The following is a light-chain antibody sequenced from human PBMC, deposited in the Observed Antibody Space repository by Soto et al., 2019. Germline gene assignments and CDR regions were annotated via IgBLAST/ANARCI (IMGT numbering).Light chain of an antibody. Sequence: QSALAQPASVSASPSRSITISCTGASSDVGTYNRVSWIQQHPGKAPKLMIYEVNNRPSGVSDRFSGSKSGNTASLTISGLQAEDEANYYCCSFATGDTWVFGGGTKLTVL. CDR1: SSDVGTYNR. CDR2: EVN. V-gene: IGLV2-23*02. CDR3: CSFATGDTWV. J-gene: IGLJ3*02.